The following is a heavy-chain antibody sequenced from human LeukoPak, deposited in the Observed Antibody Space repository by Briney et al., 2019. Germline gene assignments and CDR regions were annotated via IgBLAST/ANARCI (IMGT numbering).Heavy chain of an antibody. D-gene: IGHD4-17*01. CDR1: GGSISSSSYY. Sequence: SETLSLTCTVSGGSISSSSYYWGWIRQPPGKGLEWIGEINHSGSTNYNPSLKSRVTISVDTSKNQFSLKLSSVTAADTAVYYCARGKMTTVTTLTGFDPWGQGTLVTVSS. CDR3: ARGKMTTVTTLTGFDP. CDR2: INHSGST. V-gene: IGHV4-39*07. J-gene: IGHJ5*02.